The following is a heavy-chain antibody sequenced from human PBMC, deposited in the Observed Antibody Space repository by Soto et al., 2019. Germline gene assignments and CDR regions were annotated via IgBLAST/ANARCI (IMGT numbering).Heavy chain of an antibody. CDR2: IYWDEDK. J-gene: IGHJ6*02. CDR1: GFSLSTSGVG. D-gene: IGHD2-15*01. Sequence: QITLKESGPTLVTRTKTLTLTCTFSGFSLSTSGVGVSWIRQPPGKALEWLALIYWDEDKRYSPFLKSRLTITKDTSTNEVVLTMTNMDPVDTGTYYCAHKGGRGAAMDVWGQGTTVTVSS. V-gene: IGHV2-5*02. CDR3: AHKGGRGAAMDV.